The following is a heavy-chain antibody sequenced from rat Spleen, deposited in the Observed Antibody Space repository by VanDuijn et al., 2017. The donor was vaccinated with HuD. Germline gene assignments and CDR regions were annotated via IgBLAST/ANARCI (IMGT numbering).Heavy chain of an antibody. CDR1: GFPFSNYD. J-gene: IGHJ2*01. CDR2: ISYDGGST. Sequence: EVQLVESGGGLVQPGRSMKLSCAASGFPFSNYDMAWVRQAPKAGLEWVATISYDGGSTNYRDSVKGRFTISRDNTKSTLYLQMDNLRSEDTATYYCTTDRLGADYFDYWGQGVMVTVSS. CDR3: TTDRLGADYFDY. V-gene: IGHV5-20*01. D-gene: IGHD5-1*01.